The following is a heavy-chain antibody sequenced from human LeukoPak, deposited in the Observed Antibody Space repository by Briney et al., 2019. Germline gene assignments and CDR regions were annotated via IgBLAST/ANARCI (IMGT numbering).Heavy chain of an antibody. Sequence: GSLRLSCAASGFTVSSHYMSWVRQAPGKGLEWVSVIYSGGDTYYADSVKGRFTISRDNSKNSLYLQISSLRAEDTAVYYCAITMVRGVNYYFDYWGQGTLVTVSS. V-gene: IGHV3-53*01. CDR1: GFTVSSHY. CDR3: AITMVRGVNYYFDY. CDR2: IYSGGDT. J-gene: IGHJ4*02. D-gene: IGHD3-10*01.